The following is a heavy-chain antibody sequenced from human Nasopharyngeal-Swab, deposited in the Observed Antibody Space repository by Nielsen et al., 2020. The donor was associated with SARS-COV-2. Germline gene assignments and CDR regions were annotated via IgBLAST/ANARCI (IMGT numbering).Heavy chain of an antibody. J-gene: IGHJ4*02. CDR2: ISYDGSNK. D-gene: IGHD3-10*01. CDR3: ARDGLLGYFDY. V-gene: IGHV3-30*04. CDR1: GFTFSSYA. Sequence: GESLKISCAASGFTFSSYAMHWVRQAPGKGLEWVAVISYDGSNKYHADSVKGRFTISRDNSKNTLYLQMNSLRAEDTAVYYCARDGLLGYFDYWGQGTLVTVSS.